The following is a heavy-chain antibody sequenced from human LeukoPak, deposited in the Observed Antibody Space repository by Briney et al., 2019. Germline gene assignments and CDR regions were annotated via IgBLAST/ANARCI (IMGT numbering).Heavy chain of an antibody. Sequence: SETLSLTCTVSGGSTSSSSYYWGWIRQPPGKGLEWIGSIYYSGSTYYNPSLKSRVTISVDTSKNQFSLKLSSVTAADTAVYYCASQTMVRGVIAVDYWGQGTLVTVSS. CDR2: IYYSGST. J-gene: IGHJ4*02. V-gene: IGHV4-39*01. CDR3: ASQTMVRGVIAVDY. D-gene: IGHD3-10*01. CDR1: GGSTSSSSYY.